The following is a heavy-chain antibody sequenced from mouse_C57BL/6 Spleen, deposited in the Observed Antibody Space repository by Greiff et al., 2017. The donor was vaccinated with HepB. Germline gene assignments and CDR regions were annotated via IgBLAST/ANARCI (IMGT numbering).Heavy chain of an antibody. CDR2: ISNGGGST. Sequence: EVKLVESGGGLVQPGGSLKLSCAASGFTFSDYYMYWVRQTPEKRLEWVAYISNGGGSTYYPDTVKGRFTISRDNAKNTLYLQMSRLKSEDTAMYYCARQRGSPIYYYGSSPWYFDVWGTGTTVTVSS. J-gene: IGHJ1*03. D-gene: IGHD1-1*01. V-gene: IGHV5-12*01. CDR1: GFTFSDYY. CDR3: ARQRGSPIYYYGSSPWYFDV.